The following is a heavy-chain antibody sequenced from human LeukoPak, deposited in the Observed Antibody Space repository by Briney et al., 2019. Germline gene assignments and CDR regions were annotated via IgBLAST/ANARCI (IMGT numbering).Heavy chain of an antibody. CDR1: GYTFTSYY. Sequence: ASVKVSCKASGYTFTSYYMHWVRQAPGQGLEWMGIINPSGGSTSYALKFQGRVTMTRDTSTSTVYMELSSLRSEDTAVYYCARERAAAANYYYYGMDVWGQGTTVTVSS. J-gene: IGHJ6*02. V-gene: IGHV1-46*01. CDR2: INPSGGST. D-gene: IGHD6-13*01. CDR3: ARERAAAANYYYYGMDV.